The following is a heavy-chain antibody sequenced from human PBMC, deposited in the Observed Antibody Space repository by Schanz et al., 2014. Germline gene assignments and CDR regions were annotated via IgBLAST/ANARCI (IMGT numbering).Heavy chain of an antibody. V-gene: IGHV3-74*01. D-gene: IGHD3-3*02. CDR2: INSDGSST. Sequence: EVQLVESGGGLVQPGGSLTLSCAASEFIISNYWMTWVRQAPGKGLVWVSRINSDGSSTNYADSVKGRFTISRDNAKNTLYLQMNSLRAEDTAVYYCTREEYIFGKIWFDPWGQGTLVTVSS. CDR1: EFIISNYW. CDR3: TREEYIFGKIWFDP. J-gene: IGHJ5*02.